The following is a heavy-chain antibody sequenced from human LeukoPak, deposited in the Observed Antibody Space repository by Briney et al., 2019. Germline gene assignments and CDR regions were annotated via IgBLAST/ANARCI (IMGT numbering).Heavy chain of an antibody. J-gene: IGHJ4*02. D-gene: IGHD6-6*01. V-gene: IGHV1-8*01. Sequence: ASVKVSCKASGYTYTSYDINWVRQATGQGLEWMGWMNPNSGNTGYAQKFQGRVTMTSNTSISTAYMEHSSLRSEDTAVYYSGRGFADRSSSILWGQGTLVTVSS. CDR2: MNPNSGNT. CDR1: GYTYTSYD. CDR3: GRGFADRSSSIL.